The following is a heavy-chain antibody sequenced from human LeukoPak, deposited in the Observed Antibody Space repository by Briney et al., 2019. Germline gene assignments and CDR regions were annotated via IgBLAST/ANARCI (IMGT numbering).Heavy chain of an antibody. D-gene: IGHD6-19*01. CDR2: ISSSGSTI. CDR1: GFTFSDYY. V-gene: IGHV3-11*04. J-gene: IGHJ3*02. CDR3: ARDQIAVAGNAFDI. Sequence: GGSLRLSCAASGFTFSDYYMSWIRQAPGKGLEWVSYISSSGSTIYYADSVKGRFTISRDNAKNSLYLQMNSLRAEDTAVYYCARDQIAVAGNAFDIWGKGTTVTVSS.